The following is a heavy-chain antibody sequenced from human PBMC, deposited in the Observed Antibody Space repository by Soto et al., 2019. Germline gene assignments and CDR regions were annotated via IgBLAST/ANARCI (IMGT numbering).Heavy chain of an antibody. CDR3: ARDREDYGSGKYYNRIDF. Sequence: QVQLVQSGAEVKKPGSSVKVSCTASGGIFSTYAISWLRQAPGQGLEWMGGIIPIFGTPNYAQRFQGRVTITEDKSTSTAYRELSRPRSEDTAVYYCARDREDYGSGKYYNRIDFWGQGTLGTGSA. D-gene: IGHD3-10*01. CDR1: GGIFSTYA. V-gene: IGHV1-69*06. J-gene: IGHJ4*02. CDR2: IIPIFGTP.